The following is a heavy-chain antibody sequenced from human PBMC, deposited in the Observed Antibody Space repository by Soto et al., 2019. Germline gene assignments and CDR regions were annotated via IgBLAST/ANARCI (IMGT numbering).Heavy chain of an antibody. CDR1: GGSFSGYY. CDR3: ARYSACTNGVCSQTKTNWFDP. V-gene: IGHV4-34*01. D-gene: IGHD2-8*01. Sequence: PSETLSLTCAVYGGSFSGYYSSGIRQPPGKGLEWSGEINHSGSTNYNPSLKSRVTISVDTSKNQFSLKLSSVTAADTAVYYCARYSACTNGVCSQTKTNWFDPWGQGTLVTVSS. CDR2: INHSGST. J-gene: IGHJ5*02.